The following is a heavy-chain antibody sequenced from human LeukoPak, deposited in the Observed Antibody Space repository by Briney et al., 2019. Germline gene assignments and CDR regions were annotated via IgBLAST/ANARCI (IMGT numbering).Heavy chain of an antibody. CDR1: GYTFTSYG. V-gene: IGHV1-18*01. CDR2: ISAYNGNT. D-gene: IGHD3-10*01. J-gene: IGHJ4*02. Sequence: ASVKVSCMASGYTFTSYGISWVRQAPGQGLEWMGWISAYNGNTNYAQKLQGRVTMTTDTSTSTAYMELRSLRSDDTAVYYCASDGEDLWFREFGIHIFDYWGQGTLVTVSS. CDR3: ASDGEDLWFREFGIHIFDY.